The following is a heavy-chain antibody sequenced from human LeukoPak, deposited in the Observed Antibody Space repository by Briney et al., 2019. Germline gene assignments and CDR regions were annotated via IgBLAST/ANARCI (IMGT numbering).Heavy chain of an antibody. Sequence: GGSLRLSCAASGFTFSSYEMNWVRQAPGKGLEWVSYISSSGSTIYYADSVKGRFTIFRDNAKNTLYLQMNSLRAEDTALYYCARVARGDYYYYYMDVWGKGTTVTVSS. V-gene: IGHV3-48*03. D-gene: IGHD3-10*01. CDR1: GFTFSSYE. CDR2: ISSSGSTI. J-gene: IGHJ6*03. CDR3: ARVARGDYYYYYMDV.